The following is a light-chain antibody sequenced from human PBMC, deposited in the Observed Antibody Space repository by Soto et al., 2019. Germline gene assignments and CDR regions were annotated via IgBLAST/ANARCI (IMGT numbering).Light chain of an antibody. V-gene: IGLV2-8*01. CDR1: SSDVGAYDY. CDR3: SSFARSNSFPYV. Sequence: QSALTQPPSASGSPGQSVTISCTGTSSDVGAYDYVSWYQQHPGKAPKLMIYDINNRPSGVPDRFSGSKSGNSASLTVSGLQPEAEDDYYYSSFARSNSFPYVFGTGTKLTVL. CDR2: DIN. J-gene: IGLJ1*01.